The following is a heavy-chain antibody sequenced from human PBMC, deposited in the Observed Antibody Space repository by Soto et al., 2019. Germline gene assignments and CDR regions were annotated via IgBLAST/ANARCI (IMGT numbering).Heavy chain of an antibody. J-gene: IGHJ5*02. CDR2: IFYLGSS. V-gene: IGHV4-39*01. D-gene: IGHD3-3*02. Sequence: NPSDTLSLTCTVSGDSIISSDFYWGWVRQPPGKGLEWIGSIFYLGSSYYNPSLKSRVTMSVDTSKNQFSLRLRSVTAADTALYFCARHSLALRKNNWFDPWGQGIMVTVS. CDR3: ARHSLALRKNNWFDP. CDR1: GDSIISSDFY.